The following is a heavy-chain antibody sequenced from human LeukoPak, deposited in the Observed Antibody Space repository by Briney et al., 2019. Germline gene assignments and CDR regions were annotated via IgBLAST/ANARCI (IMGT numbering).Heavy chain of an antibody. Sequence: SETLSLTCTVSGGSISSYHWSWIRQPPGKGLEWIGYIYYSGSTNYNPSLKSRVTISVDTSKNQFSLKLSSVTAADTAVYYCAREVAAAGPNWFDPWGQGTLVTVSS. V-gene: IGHV4-59*12. CDR1: GGSISSYH. CDR2: IYYSGST. CDR3: AREVAAAGPNWFDP. D-gene: IGHD6-13*01. J-gene: IGHJ5*02.